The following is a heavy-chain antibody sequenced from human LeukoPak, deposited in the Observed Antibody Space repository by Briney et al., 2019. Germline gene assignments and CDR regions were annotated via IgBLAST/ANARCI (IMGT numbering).Heavy chain of an antibody. CDR2: ISGDGSRT. CDR1: GFAFVDYA. D-gene: IGHD5-18*01. CDR3: VREDVDTSFDY. J-gene: IGHJ4*01. Sequence: GGSLRLSCAASGFAFVDYAMNWVRQAPGKGLEWVSAISGDGSRTYHIDSVKGRFTISRDTSKNTLYLHLNSLRAEDTAVYYCVREDVDTSFDYWGHGTLVTVSS. V-gene: IGHV3-23*01.